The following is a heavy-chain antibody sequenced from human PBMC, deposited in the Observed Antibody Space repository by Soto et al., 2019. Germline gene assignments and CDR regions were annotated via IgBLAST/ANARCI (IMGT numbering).Heavy chain of an antibody. Sequence: SETLSLTCAVYGGSFSGYYWSWIRQPPGKGLEWIGEINHSGSTNYNPSLKSRVTISVDTSKNQFSLKLSSVTAADTAVYYCARLCSSTSCYVDRSRYYYYYYMDVWGKGTTVTVSS. V-gene: IGHV4-34*01. CDR2: INHSGST. CDR3: ARLCSSTSCYVDRSRYYYYYYMDV. D-gene: IGHD2-2*01. CDR1: GGSFSGYY. J-gene: IGHJ6*03.